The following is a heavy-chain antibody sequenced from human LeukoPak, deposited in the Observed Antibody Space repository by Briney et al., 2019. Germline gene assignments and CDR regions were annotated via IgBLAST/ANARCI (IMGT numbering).Heavy chain of an antibody. D-gene: IGHD2-2*01. CDR3: ARLGYCSSTSCYEVDWFDP. V-gene: IGHV4-34*01. CDR1: GGSFSGYY. J-gene: IGHJ5*02. CDR2: INHSGST. Sequence: PSETLSLTCAVYGGSFSGYYWSWIRQPPGKGLEWIGEINHSGSTNYNPSLKSRVTISVDTSKNQFSLKLSSVTAADTAVYYCARLGYCSSTSCYEVDWFDPWGQGTLVTVSS.